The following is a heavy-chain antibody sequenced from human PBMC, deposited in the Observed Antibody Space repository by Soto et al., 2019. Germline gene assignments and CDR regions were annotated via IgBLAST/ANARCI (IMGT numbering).Heavy chain of an antibody. CDR2: IYYSGST. Sequence: QVQLQESGPGLVKPSQTLSLTCTVSGGSISSGGYYWSWIRQHPGKGLEWIGYIYYSGSTYYNPSLTSRVTIXXDXSXXQFSLKLSSVTAADTAVYYCARDRVGADNSDAFDIWGQGTMVTVSS. D-gene: IGHD1-26*01. CDR3: ARDRVGADNSDAFDI. J-gene: IGHJ3*02. V-gene: IGHV4-31*03. CDR1: GGSISSGGYY.